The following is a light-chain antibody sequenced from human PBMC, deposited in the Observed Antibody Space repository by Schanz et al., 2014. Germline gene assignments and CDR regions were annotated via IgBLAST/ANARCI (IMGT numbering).Light chain of an antibody. J-gene: IGKJ3*01. V-gene: IGKV3-20*01. CDR3: QQYGSTPGT. Sequence: EIVLTQSPGTLSLSPGERASLSCRASQSVSSYLAWYQQSPGQAPRLLIYGASSRATGIPDRFSGSGSGTDFTLTISRLEPEDFAVYYCQQYGSTPGTFGPGTKVDIK. CDR2: GAS. CDR1: QSVSSY.